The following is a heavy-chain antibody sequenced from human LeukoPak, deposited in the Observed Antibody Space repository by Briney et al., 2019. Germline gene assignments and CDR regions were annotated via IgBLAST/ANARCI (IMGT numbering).Heavy chain of an antibody. CDR2: ISSSSNYI. V-gene: IGHV3-21*01. D-gene: IGHD3-9*01. J-gene: IGHJ4*02. Sequence: GGSLRLSCAASGFNFDDYGMSWVRQAPGKGLEWVSSISSSSNYIYYADSVKGRFTISRDNARNSLYLQMNSLRAEDTAMYYCAAHRDDFLTGYFDYWGQGTLVTVSS. CDR1: GFNFDDYG. CDR3: AAHRDDFLTGYFDY.